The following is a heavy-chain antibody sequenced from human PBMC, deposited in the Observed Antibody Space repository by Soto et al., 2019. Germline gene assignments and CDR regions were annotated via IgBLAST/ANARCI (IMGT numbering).Heavy chain of an antibody. V-gene: IGHV4-4*02. Sequence: SETLSLTCAVSGGSISSGGSISSGSWWSWVRQPPGKGLQWIGEIYHTGATNYNPSLKSRVSISVDTSKNQFSLQVRSVTAADTAIYFCARDPGRALVVDWGEGTLFTVS. CDR2: IYHTGAT. D-gene: IGHD2-15*01. J-gene: IGHJ4*02. CDR3: ARDPGRALVVD. CDR1: GGSISSGGSISSGSW.